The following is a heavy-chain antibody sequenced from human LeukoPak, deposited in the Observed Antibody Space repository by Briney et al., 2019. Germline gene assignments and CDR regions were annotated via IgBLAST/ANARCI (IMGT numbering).Heavy chain of an antibody. D-gene: IGHD3-10*01. CDR2: ITGSGSRA. CDR1: GFTFSSYA. J-gene: IGHJ6*02. Sequence: GGSLRLSCAVSGFTFSSYAMTWVRQAPGKGLESVSAITGSGSRAYYADSVKGRFTISRDNSKNTLYLQMNSLRAEDTAVYYCAKASGDYPLYYYGMDVWGQGTTVTVSS. V-gene: IGHV3-23*01. CDR3: AKASGDYPLYYYGMDV.